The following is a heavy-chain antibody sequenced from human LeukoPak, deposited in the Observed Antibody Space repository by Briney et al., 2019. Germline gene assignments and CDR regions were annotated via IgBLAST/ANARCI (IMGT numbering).Heavy chain of an antibody. D-gene: IGHD3-10*01. CDR1: GASIRKSTYY. CDR3: ASSKLWFGELLYDNY. CDR2: INHSGST. Sequence: PSETLSLTCTVSGASIRKSTYYWAWIRQPPGKGLEWIGEINHSGSTNYNPSLKSRVTISVDTSKNQFSLKLSSVTAADTAVYYCASSKLWFGELLYDNYWGQGTLVTVSS. J-gene: IGHJ4*02. V-gene: IGHV4-39*07.